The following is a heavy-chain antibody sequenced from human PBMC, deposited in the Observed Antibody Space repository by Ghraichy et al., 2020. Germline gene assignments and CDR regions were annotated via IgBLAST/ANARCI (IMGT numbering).Heavy chain of an antibody. CDR2: IYNSGST. J-gene: IGHJ4*02. CDR1: GGSISSYY. V-gene: IGHV4-59*01. CDR3: ARDGGYSYDY. D-gene: IGHD5-18*01. Sequence: SETLSLTCAVSGGSISSYYWSWIRQPPGKGLEWIGYIYNSGSTNYNPSLKSRVTISVDTSKNQFSLKLSSVTAADTAVYYCARDGGYSYDYWGQGTLVTVSS.